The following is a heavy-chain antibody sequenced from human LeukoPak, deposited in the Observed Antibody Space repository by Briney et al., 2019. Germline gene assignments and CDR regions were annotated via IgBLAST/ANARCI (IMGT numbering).Heavy chain of an antibody. D-gene: IGHD6-19*01. Sequence: SETLSLTCTVSGDSINNFYWSWLRQPAGKGLEWIGRVYSSGTTDYNPSLKSRVSMSVDTSSNQFSLRLSSVTAADTAVYYCARGAHPQWPPMQYWGQGSLVTVSS. CDR2: VYSSGTT. CDR1: GDSINNFY. J-gene: IGHJ4*02. CDR3: ARGAHPQWPPMQY. V-gene: IGHV4-4*07.